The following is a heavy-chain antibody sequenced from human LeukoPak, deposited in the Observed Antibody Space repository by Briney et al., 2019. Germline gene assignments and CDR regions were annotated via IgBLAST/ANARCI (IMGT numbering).Heavy chain of an antibody. D-gene: IGHD3-9*01. J-gene: IGHJ4*02. CDR1: GFTFSSYG. V-gene: IGHV3-33*01. Sequence: PGGSLRLSCAASGFTFSSYGMHWVRQAPGKGLEWVAVIWYDGSNKYYADSVKGRFTISRDNSKNTLYLQMNSLRAEDTAVYYCARDRDILTGYYPLDYWGQGTLVTVSS. CDR2: IWYDGSNK. CDR3: ARDRDILTGYYPLDY.